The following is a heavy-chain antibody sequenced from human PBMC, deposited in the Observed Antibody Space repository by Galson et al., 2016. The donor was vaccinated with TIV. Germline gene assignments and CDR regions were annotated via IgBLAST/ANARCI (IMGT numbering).Heavy chain of an antibody. V-gene: IGHV4-59*08. CDR2: TSRNGGT. J-gene: IGHJ4*02. CDR3: ARLDTALDY. Sequence: ETLSLTCSVSGGSINSYFCHWIRQPPGKGLEWIGYTSRNGGTIYNPSLRGRVTISLDTSKNQLSLKLTSVTAADTAVYYCARLDTALDYWGQGTLVTVSS. D-gene: IGHD5-18*01. CDR1: GGSINSYF.